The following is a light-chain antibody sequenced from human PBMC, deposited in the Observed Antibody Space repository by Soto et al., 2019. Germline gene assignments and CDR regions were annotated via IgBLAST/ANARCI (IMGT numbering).Light chain of an antibody. Sequence: IQVTQSPSSVSASIGDTVTISCRASQGIATGLAWYQQKPGAPPKLLIYDASTLERGIPSRFSGRGSGTHFILSINNLQPEDFATYYCQQYNSYSITFGQGTRLEIK. CDR3: QQYNSYSIT. CDR1: QGIATG. CDR2: DAS. J-gene: IGKJ5*01. V-gene: IGKV1-13*02.